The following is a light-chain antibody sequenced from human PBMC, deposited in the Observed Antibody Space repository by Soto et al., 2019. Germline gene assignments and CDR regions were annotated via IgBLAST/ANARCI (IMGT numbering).Light chain of an antibody. CDR3: TSYTSTSTPYV. J-gene: IGLJ1*01. V-gene: IGLV2-14*01. Sequence: QYVMTQHASVSGXPGQSFTISCAGTRSDVGRYTYVSWYQQHPGKAPKLIIYDVYNRPSGVSTRFSGSKSGNTASLTISGLQAEDEADCYCTSYTSTSTPYVFGGGTKVTVL. CDR1: RSDVGRYTY. CDR2: DVY.